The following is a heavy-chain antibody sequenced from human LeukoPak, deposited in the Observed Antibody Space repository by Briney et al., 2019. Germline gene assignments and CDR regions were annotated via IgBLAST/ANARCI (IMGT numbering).Heavy chain of an antibody. J-gene: IGHJ4*02. CDR1: GNSISSGDYY. CDR3: ARGGLDYDFWSGYPAPFDY. CDR2: IYHSGST. Sequence: SETLSLTCTVSGNSISSGDYYWSWIRQPAGKGLEWIGSIYHSGSTYYNPSLKSRVTISVDTSKNQFSLKLSSVTAADTAVYYCARGGLDYDFWSGYPAPFDYWGQGTLVTVSS. V-gene: IGHV4-38-2*02. D-gene: IGHD3-3*01.